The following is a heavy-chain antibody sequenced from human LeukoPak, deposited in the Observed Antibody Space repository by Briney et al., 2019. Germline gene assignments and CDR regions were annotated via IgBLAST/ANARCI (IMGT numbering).Heavy chain of an antibody. J-gene: IGHJ6*02. V-gene: IGHV3-30-3*01. CDR2: VSSYDGYRK. D-gene: IGHD1-26*01. Sequence: GGSLRLSCGASGFTFNIHAMHWVRQAPGKGLEWVAAVSSYDGYRKTYADSVKGRFTISRDNSQNTLYLQMNSLRVEDTAVYYCARGRIWGGSLRWGGMDVWGQGTTVSVSS. CDR3: ARGRIWGGSLRWGGMDV. CDR1: GFTFNIHA.